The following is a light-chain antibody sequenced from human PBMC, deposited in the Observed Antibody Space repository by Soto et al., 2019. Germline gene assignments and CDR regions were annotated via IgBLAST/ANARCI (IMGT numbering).Light chain of an antibody. CDR2: EDN. CDR3: CSYAGSSTHVV. V-gene: IGLV2-23*01. J-gene: IGLJ2*01. Sequence: QSVLTQPASVSGSPGQSITISCTGTSSDVGSYNLVSWYQQHPGKAPKLMIYEDNKRPSGVSNRFSGSKSGNTASLTISGLQAEDEADYFCCSYAGSSTHVVFGGGTQLTVL. CDR1: SSDVGSYNL.